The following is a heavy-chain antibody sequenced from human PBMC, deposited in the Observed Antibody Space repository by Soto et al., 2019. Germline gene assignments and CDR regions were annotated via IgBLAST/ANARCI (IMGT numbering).Heavy chain of an antibody. Sequence: PSETLSLTCAVSGGSISSGGYSWSWIRQPPGKGLEWIGYIYHSGSTYYNPSLKSRVTISVDRSKNQFSLKLSSVTAADTAVYYCAVTTPQLNYYYYGMDVWGQGTTVTVSS. CDR3: AVTTPQLNYYYYGMDV. CDR1: GGSISSGGYS. V-gene: IGHV4-30-2*01. D-gene: IGHD4-4*01. CDR2: IYHSGST. J-gene: IGHJ6*02.